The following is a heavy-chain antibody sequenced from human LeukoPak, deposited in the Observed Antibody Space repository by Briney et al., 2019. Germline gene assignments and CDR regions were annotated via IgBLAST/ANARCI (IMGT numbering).Heavy chain of an antibody. CDR3: ARDVVVIAIDAFDI. Sequence: ASVKVSCKASGYTFTGYYMHWVRQAPGQGLEWMGWINPNSGGTNYAQKFQGRVTMTRDTSISTAYMELSRLRSDGTAVYYCARDVVVIAIDAFDIWGQGTMVTVSS. CDR2: INPNSGGT. D-gene: IGHD2-21*01. J-gene: IGHJ3*02. V-gene: IGHV1-2*02. CDR1: GYTFTGYY.